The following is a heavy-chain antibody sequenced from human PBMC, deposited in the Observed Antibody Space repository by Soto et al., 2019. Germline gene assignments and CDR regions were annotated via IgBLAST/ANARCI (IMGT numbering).Heavy chain of an antibody. CDR3: ARDLWGYSGYDQSY. CDR2: INHSGST. J-gene: IGHJ4*02. D-gene: IGHD5-12*01. CDR1: GGSFSGYY. Sequence: QVQLQQWGAGLLKPSETLSLTCAVYGGSFSGYYWSWIRQPPGKGLEWIGEINHSGSTNYNPSLKRRVTISVDTSKNQFSLKLSSVTAADTAVYYCARDLWGYSGYDQSYWGQGTLVTVSS. V-gene: IGHV4-34*01.